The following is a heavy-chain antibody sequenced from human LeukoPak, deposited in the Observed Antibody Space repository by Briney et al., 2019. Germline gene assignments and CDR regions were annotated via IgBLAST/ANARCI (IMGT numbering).Heavy chain of an antibody. D-gene: IGHD1-26*01. CDR3: ARDVVGSPDY. J-gene: IGHJ4*02. CDR1: GFTFSTYW. V-gene: IGHV3-7*01. Sequence: PGGSLRLSCAASGFTFSTYWMAWVRQAPGKGLEWVAYIKGDESARHQADSVKGRFTISRDNTQNSVYLQMSSLRGEDTAVYYCARDVVGSPDYWGQGTLVTVSS. CDR2: IKGDESAR.